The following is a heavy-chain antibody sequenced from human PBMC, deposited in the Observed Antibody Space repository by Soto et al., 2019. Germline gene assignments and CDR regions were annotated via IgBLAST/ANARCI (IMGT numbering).Heavy chain of an antibody. D-gene: IGHD3-3*02. V-gene: IGHV4-34*01. J-gene: IGHJ4*02. CDR3: ARAPILPRYFDY. Sequence: PSETLSLTCAVYGGSFSGYYWSWIRQPPGKGLEWIGEINHSGSTNYNPSLKSRVTISVDTSKNQFSLKLSSVTAADTAVYYCARAPILPRYFDYWGQGTLVTVS. CDR2: INHSGST. CDR1: GGSFSGYY.